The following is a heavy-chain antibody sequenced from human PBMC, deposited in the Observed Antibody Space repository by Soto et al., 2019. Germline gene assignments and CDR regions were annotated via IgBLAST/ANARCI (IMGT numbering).Heavy chain of an antibody. CDR1: GFTFSSYS. J-gene: IGHJ4*02. Sequence: EVQLVESGGVLVQPGGSLRLSCAASGFTFSSYSMNWVRQAPGKGLEWVSYISSSSSTIYYADSVKGRFTISRDNAKNSLYLQMNSLRAEDTAVYYCARDLVPYDYIWGSYVGSGDYWGQGTLVTVSS. CDR3: ARDLVPYDYIWGSYVGSGDY. CDR2: ISSSSSTI. D-gene: IGHD3-16*01. V-gene: IGHV3-48*01.